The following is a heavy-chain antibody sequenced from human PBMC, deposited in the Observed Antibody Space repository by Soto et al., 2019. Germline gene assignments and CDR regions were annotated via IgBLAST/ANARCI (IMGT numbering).Heavy chain of an antibody. CDR1: GGSFSDNY. V-gene: IGHV4-34*01. CDR2: INHRGTI. Sequence: SETLSLTCRVDGGSFSDNYWNWIRQSPGKGLEWIGEINHRGTINYNPSLRSRVTLSVDTSKNEFSLRLTSVTAADTAVYYCARGGGVRTSHMVWFDPWGQGTLVTVSS. J-gene: IGHJ5*02. D-gene: IGHD3-16*01. CDR3: ARGGGVRTSHMVWFDP.